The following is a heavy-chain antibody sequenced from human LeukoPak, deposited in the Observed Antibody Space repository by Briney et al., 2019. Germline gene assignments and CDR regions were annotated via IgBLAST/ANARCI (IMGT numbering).Heavy chain of an antibody. D-gene: IGHD6-13*01. CDR1: GFTFSSYW. V-gene: IGHV3-74*01. CDR2: INTDGSCT. Sequence: GASLRLSCVVSGFTFSSYWMHWVRQAQGKGLVWVSRINTDGSCTNYADSVKGRFTISRDNVKNTVYLQMNSLRAEDTAVYYCATPGIRDQYDFDLWGQGTLVTVSS. CDR3: ATPGIRDQYDFDL. J-gene: IGHJ4*02.